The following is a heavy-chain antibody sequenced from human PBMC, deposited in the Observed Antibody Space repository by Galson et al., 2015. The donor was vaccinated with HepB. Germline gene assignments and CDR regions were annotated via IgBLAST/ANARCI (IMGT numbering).Heavy chain of an antibody. V-gene: IGHV3-64D*06. Sequence: SLRLSCATSGFSFSSYAMHWVRQAPGKGLECVSAINHNGASTYYADSVKGRFTISRDFSTNTMFLHMSSLRAEDTAVYYCVKVGYGGRSWFYFDYWGQGTLVTVSS. CDR3: VKVGYGGRSWFYFDY. CDR1: GFSFSSYA. D-gene: IGHD4-23*01. J-gene: IGHJ4*02. CDR2: INHNGAST.